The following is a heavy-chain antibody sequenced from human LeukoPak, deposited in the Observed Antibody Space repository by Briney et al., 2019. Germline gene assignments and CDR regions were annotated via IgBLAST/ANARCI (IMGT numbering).Heavy chain of an antibody. D-gene: IGHD3-10*01. CDR3: ASFMARYAFDI. V-gene: IGHV3-7*01. CDR2: IKQDGSEK. J-gene: IGHJ3*02. CDR1: GFTFSSYW. Sequence: NPGGSLRLSCAASGFTFSSYWMSWVRQAPGKGLEWVANIKQDGSEKYYVDSVKGRFTISRDNAKNSLYLQTNSLRAEDTAVYYCASFMARYAFDIWGQGTMVTVSS.